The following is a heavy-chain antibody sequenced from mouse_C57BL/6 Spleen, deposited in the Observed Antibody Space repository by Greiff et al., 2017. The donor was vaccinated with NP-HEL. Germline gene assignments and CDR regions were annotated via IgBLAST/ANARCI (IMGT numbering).Heavy chain of an antibody. Sequence: VQLQESGPELVKPGASVKISCKASGYAFSSSWMNWVKQRPGKGLEWIGRIYPGDGDTNYNGKFKGKATLTADKSSSTAYMQLSSLTSEDSAVYFCARSPNYYAFDYWGQGTTLTVSS. D-gene: IGHD1-1*01. CDR2: IYPGDGDT. V-gene: IGHV1-82*01. J-gene: IGHJ2*01. CDR1: GYAFSSSW. CDR3: ARSPNYYAFDY.